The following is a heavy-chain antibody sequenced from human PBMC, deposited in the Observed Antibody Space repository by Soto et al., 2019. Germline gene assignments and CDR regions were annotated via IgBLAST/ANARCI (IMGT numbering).Heavy chain of an antibody. CDR3: AKGIRQQLVHNWFDP. CDR1: GFTFSSYA. D-gene: IGHD6-13*01. V-gene: IGHV3-23*01. J-gene: IGHJ5*02. Sequence: EVQLLESGGGLVQPGGSLRLSCAASGFTFSSYAMSWVRQAPGKGLEWVSAISGSGGSTYYADSVKGRFTISRDNSKKTLYLQMNSLRAEDTAVYYCAKGIRQQLVHNWFDPWGQGTLVTVSS. CDR2: ISGSGGST.